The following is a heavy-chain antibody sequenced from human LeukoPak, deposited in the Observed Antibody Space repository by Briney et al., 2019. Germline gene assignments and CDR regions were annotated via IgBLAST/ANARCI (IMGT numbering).Heavy chain of an antibody. J-gene: IGHJ4*02. CDR1: GFTFSTYA. V-gene: IGHV3-23*01. Sequence: GGSLRLSCAASGFTFSTYAMSWVRQAPGKGLEWVPGIVGSGVTTYYADSVKGRFTISRDNAKNSLYLQMNSLRAEDTAVYYCARDCDYGDYSPRGCYWGQGTLVTVSS. CDR3: ARDCDYGDYSPRGCY. CDR2: IVGSGVTT. D-gene: IGHD4-17*01.